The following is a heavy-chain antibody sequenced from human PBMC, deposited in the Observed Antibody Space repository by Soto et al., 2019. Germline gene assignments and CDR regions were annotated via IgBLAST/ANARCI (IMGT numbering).Heavy chain of an antibody. V-gene: IGHV2-5*02. Sequence: QITLKESGPTLVKPTQTLTLTCTFSGFSLSSTRMAVGWIRQPPGKALEWLALIYWDDDKRYSPFLKSRLTITKDTSKTQVVLTMSNMDPVDTARYYCAHIVVAGLGYYFDYWGQGNLVTVSS. J-gene: IGHJ4*02. CDR2: IYWDDDK. D-gene: IGHD6-19*01. CDR1: GFSLSSTRMA. CDR3: AHIVVAGLGYYFDY.